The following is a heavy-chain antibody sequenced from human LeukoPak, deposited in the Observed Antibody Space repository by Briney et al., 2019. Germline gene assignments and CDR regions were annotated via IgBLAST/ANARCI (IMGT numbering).Heavy chain of an antibody. CDR1: GFTVSSNY. D-gene: IGHD3-22*01. Sequence: QPGGSLRLSCAASGFTVSSNYMGWVRQAPGKGLEWVSVLYGDGSTYYPDSVKGRFTISGDNSQNTLYLQLDSLRAEDTAVYYCARLYDRSSYGAFDIWGQGTMVTVSS. J-gene: IGHJ3*02. V-gene: IGHV3-66*02. CDR3: ARLYDRSSYGAFDI. CDR2: LYGDGST.